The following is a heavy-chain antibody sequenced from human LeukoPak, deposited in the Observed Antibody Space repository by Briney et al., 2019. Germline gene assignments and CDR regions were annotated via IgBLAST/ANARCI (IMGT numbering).Heavy chain of an antibody. Sequence: ASVKLSCKVSGYTLTVLAIHWVRRPPGKGLEWMIGFDPEDGETIYAQKFQGRVTMTADTYTDTAYMELSSLRSEDTAVYYCATYSGYAAYWGQGTLVSVSS. CDR2: FDPEDGET. D-gene: IGHD5-12*01. CDR1: GYTLTVLA. J-gene: IGHJ4*02. CDR3: ATYSGYAAY. V-gene: IGHV1-24*01.